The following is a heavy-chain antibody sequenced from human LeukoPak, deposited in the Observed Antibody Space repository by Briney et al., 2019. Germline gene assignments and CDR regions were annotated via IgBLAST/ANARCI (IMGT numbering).Heavy chain of an antibody. Sequence: RASVKVSCKASGYTFTSYGISWVRQAPGQGLEWMGWISAYNGNTNYAQKLQGRVTMTTDTSTSTAYMELSSLRSEDTAVYYCARLTGTTFYYYMDVWGKGTTVTVSS. CDR2: ISAYNGNT. CDR3: ARLTGTTFYYYMDV. V-gene: IGHV1-18*01. J-gene: IGHJ6*03. CDR1: GYTFTSYG. D-gene: IGHD1-7*01.